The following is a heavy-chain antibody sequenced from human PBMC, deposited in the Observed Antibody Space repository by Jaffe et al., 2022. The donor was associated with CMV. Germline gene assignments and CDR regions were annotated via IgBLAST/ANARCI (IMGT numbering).Heavy chain of an antibody. CDR2: INHSGST. Sequence: QVQLQQWGAGLLKPSETLSLTCAVYGGSFSGYYWSWIRQPPGKGLEWIGEINHSGSTNYNPSLKSRVTISVDTSKNQFSLKLSSVTAADTAVYYCARLGPWRGVHSIPVALGGLYYYYYYMDVWGKGTTVTVSS. V-gene: IGHV4-34*01. J-gene: IGHJ6*03. CDR3: ARLGPWRGVHSIPVALGGLYYYYYYMDV. D-gene: IGHD2-2*02. CDR1: GGSFSGYY.